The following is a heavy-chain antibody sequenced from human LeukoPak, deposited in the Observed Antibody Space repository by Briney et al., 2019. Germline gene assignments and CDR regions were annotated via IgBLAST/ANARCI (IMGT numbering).Heavy chain of an antibody. CDR3: ARGRSSSGWNPDY. Sequence: ASVKVSCKAFGYTFTSNYMHWVRQAPGQGPEWMGVISPSGGSTTYAQKFQGRVTLTRDMSTSTDYLELSSLRSEDTAVYYCARGRSSSGWNPDYWGQGTLVTVSS. D-gene: IGHD6-19*01. CDR1: GYTFTSNY. J-gene: IGHJ4*02. V-gene: IGHV1-46*01. CDR2: ISPSGGST.